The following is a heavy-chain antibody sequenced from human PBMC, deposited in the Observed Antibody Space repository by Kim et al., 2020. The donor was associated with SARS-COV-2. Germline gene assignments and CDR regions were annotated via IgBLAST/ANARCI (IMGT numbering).Heavy chain of an antibody. Sequence: LSLTCAVSGFTFSSYGMHWVRQAPGKGLEWVAVIWHDGSNKFYADSVKGRFTISRDKSKNTLYLQMNSLRAYDTAVYFCAKADSGGWTLFDHWGRGTLVTVSS. D-gene: IGHD2-15*01. CDR1: GFTFSSYG. CDR2: IWHDGSNK. CDR3: AKADSGGWTLFDH. V-gene: IGHV3-33*03. J-gene: IGHJ4*02.